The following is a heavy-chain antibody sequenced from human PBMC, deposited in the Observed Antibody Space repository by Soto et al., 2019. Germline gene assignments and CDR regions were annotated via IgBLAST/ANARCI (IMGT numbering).Heavy chain of an antibody. V-gene: IGHV4-31*11. D-gene: IGHD3-16*01. Sequence: PSETLSLTCAVSGGSISSGGYSWSWIRQPPGKGLEWIGYIHYSGTTYYNPSLKSRVTISVDTSNNQFSLNLSSVTAADTAVYYCARVAFTGTSDYWGQGTLVTVSS. CDR2: IHYSGTT. J-gene: IGHJ4*02. CDR1: GGSISSGGYS. CDR3: ARVAFTGTSDY.